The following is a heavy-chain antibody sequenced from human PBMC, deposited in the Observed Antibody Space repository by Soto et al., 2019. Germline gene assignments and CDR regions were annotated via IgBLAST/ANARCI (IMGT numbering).Heavy chain of an antibody. Sequence: PGGSLRLSCSASGFTFSSYSMHWVRQAPGKGLEYVSAIGSNGGSTYYADSVKGRFTISRDNSKNTLYLHMSSLRDEDTAVYYCVKGDYYDSSGPAHAFDIWGQGTMVTVSS. V-gene: IGHV3-64D*06. D-gene: IGHD3-22*01. CDR1: GFTFSSYS. CDR2: IGSNGGST. J-gene: IGHJ3*02. CDR3: VKGDYYDSSGPAHAFDI.